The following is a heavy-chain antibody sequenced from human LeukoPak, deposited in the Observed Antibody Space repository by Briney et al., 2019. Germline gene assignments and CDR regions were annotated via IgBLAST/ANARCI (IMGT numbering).Heavy chain of an antibody. CDR3: ARLGSSGYYFDY. CDR1: GYSFTHHW. J-gene: IGHJ4*02. V-gene: IGHV5-10-1*01. Sequence: GESFKISCKGSGYSFTHHWISWVRQMPGKGLEWMGRIDPIDSYTNYSPSFQGHVTISVDKSISTAHLQWSGLKASDTAMYYCARLGSSGYYFDYWGQGTLVTVSS. D-gene: IGHD3-22*01. CDR2: IDPIDSYT.